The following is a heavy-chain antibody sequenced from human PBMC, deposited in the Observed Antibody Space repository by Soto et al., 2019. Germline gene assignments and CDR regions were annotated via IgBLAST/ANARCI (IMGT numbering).Heavy chain of an antibody. Sequence: PSETLSLTCAVYGGSFSGYHWSWIRQPPGKGLEWIGEINHSGSTNYNPSLKSRVTISVDTSKNQFSLKLSSVTAADTAVYYCARDFPWRCSSTSCSMFRGGDAFDIWGQGTMVTVSS. CDR2: INHSGST. V-gene: IGHV4-34*01. J-gene: IGHJ3*02. D-gene: IGHD2-2*01. CDR3: ARDFPWRCSSTSCSMFRGGDAFDI. CDR1: GGSFSGYH.